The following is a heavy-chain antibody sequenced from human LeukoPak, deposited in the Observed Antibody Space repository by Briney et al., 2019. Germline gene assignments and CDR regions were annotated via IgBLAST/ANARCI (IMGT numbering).Heavy chain of an antibody. CDR3: ARTQTEYSYGHPYCFDY. CDR1: GGSISSGSYY. CDR2: IYYSGST. V-gene: IGHV4-39*01. D-gene: IGHD5-18*01. Sequence: SQTLSLTCTVSGGSISSGSYYWGWIRQPPGKGLEWIGSIYYSGSTYYNPSLKSRVTISVDTSKNQFSLKLSSVTAADTAVYYCARTQTEYSYGHPYCFDYWGQGTLVTVSS. J-gene: IGHJ4*02.